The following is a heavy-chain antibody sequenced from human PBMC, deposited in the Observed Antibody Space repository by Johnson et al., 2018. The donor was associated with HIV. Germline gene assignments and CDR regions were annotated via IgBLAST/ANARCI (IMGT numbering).Heavy chain of an antibody. V-gene: IGHV3-15*02. CDR1: GFTFINAW. CDR3: TTRGFVVVPAANLHAFDI. J-gene: IGHJ3*02. CDR2: IKSKSDGGTK. Sequence: EQLVESGGTLVKPGGSLSLSCAASGFTFINAWMTWVRQSPGNGLEWVCRIKSKSDGGTKDYAAPVKVRLPFQRDDSKNTLYLQMNSLKTEDTAVYYCTTRGFVVVPAANLHAFDIWGQGTMVTVSS. D-gene: IGHD2-2*01.